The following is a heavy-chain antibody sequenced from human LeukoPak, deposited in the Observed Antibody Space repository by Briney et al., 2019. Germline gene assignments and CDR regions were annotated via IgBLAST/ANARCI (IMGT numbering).Heavy chain of an antibody. Sequence: SVKVSCKASGGTFSSYAISWVRQAPGQGLEWMGGIIPIFGTANYVQKFQGRVTITADKSTSTAYMELSSLRSEDTAVYYCARDWSVPAATYYYYGMDVWGKGTTVTVSS. CDR1: GGTFSSYA. V-gene: IGHV1-69*06. CDR3: ARDWSVPAATYYYYGMDV. J-gene: IGHJ6*04. D-gene: IGHD2-2*01. CDR2: IIPIFGTA.